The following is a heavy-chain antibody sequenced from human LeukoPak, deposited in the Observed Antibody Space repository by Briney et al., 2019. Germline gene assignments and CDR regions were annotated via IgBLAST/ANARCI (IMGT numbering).Heavy chain of an antibody. J-gene: IGHJ6*03. CDR3: AKPYFPGDYPYYYYYMDV. V-gene: IGHV3-23*01. CDR2: ISGSGGST. CDR1: GFTFGSYA. Sequence: PGGSLRLSCAASGFTFGSYAMSWVRQAPGKGLEWVSAISGSGGSTYYADSVKGRFTISRDNSKNTLYLQMNSLRAEDTAVYYCAKPYFPGDYPYYYYYMDVWGKGTTVTVSS. D-gene: IGHD4-17*01.